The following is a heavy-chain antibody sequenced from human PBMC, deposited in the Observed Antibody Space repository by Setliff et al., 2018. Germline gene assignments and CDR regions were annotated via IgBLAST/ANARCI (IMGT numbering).Heavy chain of an antibody. V-gene: IGHV4-34*01. J-gene: IGHJ4*02. CDR1: GGSFSGYY. CDR2: INHSGST. Sequence: PSETLSLTCAVYGGSFSGYYWSWICQPPGKGLEWIGEINHSGSTNYNPSLKSRVTISVDTSKNQFSLKLSSVTAADTAVYYCARGRIAAALYYFDYWGQGTLVTVSS. CDR3: ARGRIAAALYYFDY. D-gene: IGHD6-13*01.